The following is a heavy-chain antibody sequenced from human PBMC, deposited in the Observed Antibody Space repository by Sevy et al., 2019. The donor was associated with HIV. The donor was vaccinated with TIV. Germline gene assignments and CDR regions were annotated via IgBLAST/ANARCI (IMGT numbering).Heavy chain of an antibody. Sequence: ASVKVSCKISGYTLTEFSMHWVRQVPGKGLEWMGSFDPEDAKTIYARKFQGRVTMTEDTSTDTAYMELRSLRSEDTAMYYCAITREYYSDSSGYFDYWGQGTLVTVSS. CDR2: FDPEDAKT. V-gene: IGHV1-24*01. CDR1: GYTLTEFS. D-gene: IGHD3-22*01. CDR3: AITREYYSDSSGYFDY. J-gene: IGHJ4*02.